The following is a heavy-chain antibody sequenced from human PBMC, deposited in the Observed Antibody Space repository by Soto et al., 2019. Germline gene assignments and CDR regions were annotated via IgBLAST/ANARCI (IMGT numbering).Heavy chain of an antibody. V-gene: IGHV1-18*01. Sequence: ASVKVSCKASGYTFTSYGISWVRQAPGQGLEWMGWISAYNGNTNYAQKLQGRVTMTTDTSTSTAYMELRSLRSDDTAVYYCARVGDGYNYYGYYYYGMDVWGQGTTVTVSS. CDR1: GYTFTSYG. CDR2: ISAYNGNT. J-gene: IGHJ6*02. CDR3: ARVGDGYNYYGYYYYGMDV. D-gene: IGHD5-12*01.